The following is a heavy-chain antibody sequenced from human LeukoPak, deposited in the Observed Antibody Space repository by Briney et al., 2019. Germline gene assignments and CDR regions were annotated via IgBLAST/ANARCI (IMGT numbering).Heavy chain of an antibody. CDR2: IYHSGST. D-gene: IGHD3-22*01. V-gene: IGHV4-38-2*02. CDR3: ARYIADYYDSSGYPHYMDV. J-gene: IGHJ6*03. CDR1: GYSISSGYY. Sequence: SETLSLTCTVSGYSISSGYYWGWIRQPPGKGLEWIGSIYHSGSTHYNPSLKSRVTISVDTSKNQFSLKLSSVTAADTAVYYCARYIADYYDSSGYPHYMDVWGKGTTVTVSS.